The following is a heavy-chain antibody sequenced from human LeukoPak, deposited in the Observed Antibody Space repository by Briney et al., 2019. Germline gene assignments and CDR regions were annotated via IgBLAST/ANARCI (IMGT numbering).Heavy chain of an antibody. J-gene: IGHJ5*02. D-gene: IGHD4-23*01. CDR2: IKQDESEK. CDR3: ARDRRPSIYGGLDS. V-gene: IGHV3-7*01. Sequence: GGSLRLSCAASGFTFSDYWMSWVRQPPGKGLEWVANIKQDESEKYYVDSVKGRFTISRDNAKNSLYLQMNSLTAEDTAVYYCARDRRPSIYGGLDSWGQGTLVTVSS. CDR1: GFTFSDYW.